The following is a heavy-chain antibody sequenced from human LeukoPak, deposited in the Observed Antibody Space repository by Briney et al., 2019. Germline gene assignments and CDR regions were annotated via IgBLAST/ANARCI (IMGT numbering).Heavy chain of an antibody. D-gene: IGHD2-2*01. CDR2: FDPEDGET. V-gene: IGHV1-24*01. CDR1: GYTLTELS. Sequence: ASVKVSCKVSGYTLTELSMHWVRQAPGKGLEWMGGFDPEDGETIYAQKFQGRVTMTEDTSTDTAYMELSSLRSEDTAVYYCATQYQLPAYYYYGMDVWGQGTTVTVSS. CDR3: ATQYQLPAYYYYGMDV. J-gene: IGHJ6*02.